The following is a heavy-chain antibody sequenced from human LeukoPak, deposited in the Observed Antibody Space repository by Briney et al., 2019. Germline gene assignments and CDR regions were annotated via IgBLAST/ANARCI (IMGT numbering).Heavy chain of an antibody. V-gene: IGHV1-69*13. D-gene: IGHD1-7*01. CDR1: GGTSSSYA. CDR3: AREGLSITGTIYYYGMDV. Sequence: GASVKVSCKASGGTSSSYAISWVRQAPGQGLEWMGGIIPIFGTANYAQKFQGRVTITADESTSTAYMELSSLRSEDTAVYYCAREGLSITGTIYYYGMDVWGQGTTVTVSS. J-gene: IGHJ6*02. CDR2: IIPIFGTA.